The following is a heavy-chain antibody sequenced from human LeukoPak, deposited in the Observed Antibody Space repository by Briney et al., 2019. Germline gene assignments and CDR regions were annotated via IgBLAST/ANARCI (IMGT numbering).Heavy chain of an antibody. CDR1: GYTFTTYA. D-gene: IGHD2-15*01. Sequence: ASVKVSCKASGYTFTTYALNWVRQAPGQGLEWMGWINTNTGNPTYAQGFTGRFVFSVDTSVSTAYLQISSLKAEDTAVYYCARGVEDTGDYWGQGTLVTVFS. V-gene: IGHV7-4-1*02. CDR3: ARGVEDTGDY. CDR2: INTNTGNP. J-gene: IGHJ4*02.